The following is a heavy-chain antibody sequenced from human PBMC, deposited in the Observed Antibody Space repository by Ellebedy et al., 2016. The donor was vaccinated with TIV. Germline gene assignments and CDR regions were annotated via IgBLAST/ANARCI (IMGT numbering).Heavy chain of an antibody. V-gene: IGHV2-5*02. CDR2: IYWDDDK. J-gene: IGHJ4*02. D-gene: IGHD6-19*01. CDR1: GFSFSSSGVG. CDR3: AHRRRSSSGWSLYFDY. Sequence: SGPTLVXPTQTLTLTCTFSGFSFSSSGVGVGWLRQPPGKALEWLGIIYWDDDKRYSPSLKSRLTITKDSSKNQVVLTLTNMDPVDTATYYCAHRRRSSSGWSLYFDYWGQGTLVTVSS.